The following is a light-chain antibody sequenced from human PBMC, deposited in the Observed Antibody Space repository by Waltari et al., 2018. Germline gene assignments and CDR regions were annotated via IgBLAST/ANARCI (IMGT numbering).Light chain of an antibody. CDR2: GAL. J-gene: IGKJ4*01. CDR1: QSVSSN. Sequence: EIVLTQSPATLSLSPGERATLSCRASQSVSSNLAWYQQKPGQAPKLLIYGALNRPTGIPARFSGSGSGTDFTLTISSLEPEDFAVYYCQQRSNWPRTFGGGTKVEIK. CDR3: QQRSNWPRT. V-gene: IGKV3-11*01.